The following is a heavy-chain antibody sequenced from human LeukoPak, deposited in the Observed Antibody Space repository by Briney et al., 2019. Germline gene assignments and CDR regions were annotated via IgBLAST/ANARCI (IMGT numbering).Heavy chain of an antibody. J-gene: IGHJ4*02. CDR1: GFTFSSYS. Sequence: GGSLRLSCAASGFTFSSYSMNWVRQAPGKGLEWVSSISSSSSYIYYADSVKGRFTISRDNAKNSLYLQMNSLRAEDTAVYYCARGLLAGPSAHSAIFDYWGQGTLVTVSS. D-gene: IGHD2-8*02. CDR3: ARGLLAGPSAHSAIFDY. CDR2: ISSSSSYI. V-gene: IGHV3-21*01.